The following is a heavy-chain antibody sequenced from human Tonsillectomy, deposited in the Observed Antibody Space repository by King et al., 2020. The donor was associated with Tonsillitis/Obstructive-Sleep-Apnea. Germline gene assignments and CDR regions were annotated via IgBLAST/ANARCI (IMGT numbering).Heavy chain of an antibody. V-gene: IGHV4-34*01. Sequence: VQLQQWGAGLLKPLETLSLTCAVHGGSFSGNYWTWIRQPPGKGLEWIGEINHSGGTKYNPSLKGRATISVDTPKSQFSLMLNSVTAADTAVYYCARVGNCSSTGCFDYWGQGTLVTVSS. CDR1: GGSFSGNY. CDR3: ARVGNCSSTGCFDY. D-gene: IGHD2-2*03. J-gene: IGHJ4*02. CDR2: INHSGGT.